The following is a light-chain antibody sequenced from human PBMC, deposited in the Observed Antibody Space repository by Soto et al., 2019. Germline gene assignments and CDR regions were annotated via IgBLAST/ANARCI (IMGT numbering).Light chain of an antibody. CDR1: QSVSSN. CDR3: QQYNYWPPLT. Sequence: EIVMTQSPATLSVSPGERATLSCRASQSVSSNLAWYQQKPGQAPRHLIYGASTRTTGIPARFSGSGSGTEFTLTISSLQSEDFAVYYCQQYNYWPPLTFGQGTKVEIK. J-gene: IGKJ1*01. V-gene: IGKV3-15*01. CDR2: GAS.